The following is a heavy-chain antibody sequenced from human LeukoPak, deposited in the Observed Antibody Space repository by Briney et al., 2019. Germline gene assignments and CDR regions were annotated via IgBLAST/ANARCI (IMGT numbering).Heavy chain of an antibody. CDR3: ARGMDWGSRSWYYFDN. CDR1: GYTFSNFD. V-gene: IGHV1-8*03. D-gene: IGHD6-13*01. CDR2: MAPNSGNT. J-gene: IGHJ4*02. Sequence: ASVRVPCKASGYTFSNFDNNCVRQATGQGLEGMGWMAPNSGNTGYAQKFQGRVTFTRRTYITTAYMELRSLKSEDTAVYYCARGMDWGSRSWYYFDNWGQGTLVTVSS.